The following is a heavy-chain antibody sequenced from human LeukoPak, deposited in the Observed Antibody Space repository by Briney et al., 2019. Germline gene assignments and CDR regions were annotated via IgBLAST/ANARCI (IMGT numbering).Heavy chain of an antibody. J-gene: IGHJ4*02. CDR3: AKDLGRYRNNYFDY. V-gene: IGHV3-21*04. CDR1: GFTFSSYS. Sequence: KPGGSLRLPCAVSGFTFSSYSMSWVRQAPGKGLEWVSSISSSGTYKYYADSVKGRFTISRDDSKNTLYLQMNSLRAEDTAVYYCAKDLGRYRNNYFDYWGQGTLVTVSS. CDR2: ISSSGTYK. D-gene: IGHD1-26*01.